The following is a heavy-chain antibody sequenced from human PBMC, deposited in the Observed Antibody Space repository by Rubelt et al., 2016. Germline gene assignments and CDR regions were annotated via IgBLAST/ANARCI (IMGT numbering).Heavy chain of an antibody. CDR3: GGDRYKGPRWLVAY. V-gene: IGHV1-2*02. CDR2: INPNSGGT. D-gene: IGHD6-19*01. CDR1: GYTFTGYY. Sequence: QVQLVQSGAEVKKPGASVKVSCKASGYTFTGYYMHWVRQAPGQGLEWMGWINPNSGGTNYAQKCQGRVTMTRDTSISTAYMELSGLRSDDAAVYYCGGDRYKGPRWLVAYWGQGTLVTVSS. J-gene: IGHJ4*02.